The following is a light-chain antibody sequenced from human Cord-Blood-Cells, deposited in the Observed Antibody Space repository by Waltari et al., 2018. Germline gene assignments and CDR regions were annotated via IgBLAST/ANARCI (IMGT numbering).Light chain of an antibody. V-gene: IGLV2-14*01. Sequence: QSALTQPASVSGSPGQSITISCTGTSSDVGGYNDVSWYQKHPGKAPKLMIYDVSNRPSGVSNRFSGSKSGNTASLTISGLQAEDEADYYCSSYTSGSTVVFGGGTKLTVL. CDR3: SSYTSGSTVV. CDR2: DVS. CDR1: SSDVGGYND. J-gene: IGLJ2*01.